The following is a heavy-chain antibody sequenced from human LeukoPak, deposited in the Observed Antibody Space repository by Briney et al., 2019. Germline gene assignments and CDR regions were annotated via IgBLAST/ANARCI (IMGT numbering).Heavy chain of an antibody. CDR1: GFTFSSYS. V-gene: IGHV3-21*01. Sequence: PGGSLRLSCAASGFTFSSYSMNWVRQAPGKWLEWVSSISSSSSYIYYADSVKGRFTISRDNAKNSLYLQMNSLRAEETAVYYCASNFNCSGGSCYFWGQGTLVTVSS. J-gene: IGHJ4*02. D-gene: IGHD2-15*01. CDR2: ISSSSSYI. CDR3: ASNFNCSGGSCYF.